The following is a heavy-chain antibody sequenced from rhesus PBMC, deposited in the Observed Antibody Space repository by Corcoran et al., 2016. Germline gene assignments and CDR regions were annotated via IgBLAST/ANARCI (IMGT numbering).Heavy chain of an antibody. CDR3: AREGGYCSGGVCSYYFDY. CDR1: GGSFSGYY. CDR2: ISGSMWST. V-gene: IGHV4-165*01. Sequence: QVQLQESGPGLVKPSETLSLTCAVSGGSFSGYYWGWIRQPPGKGLEWVGYISGSMWSTDTNPSLKTRVTISTDTSKNQFSLKLSSVTAADTAVYYCAREGGYCSGGVCSYYFDYWGQGVLVTVSS. J-gene: IGHJ4*01. D-gene: IGHD2-8*01.